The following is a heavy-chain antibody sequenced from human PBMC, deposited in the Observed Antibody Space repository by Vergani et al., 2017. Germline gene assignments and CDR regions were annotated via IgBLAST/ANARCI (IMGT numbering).Heavy chain of an antibody. D-gene: IGHD1-14*01. CDR1: GFLFNNYP. Sequence: EVQLVESGGGLVPPGGSLRLSCEVSGFLFNNYPMNWVRQSPGKGLEWVSNIRTTAESGEFYADSVKGRFTISRDDAKNMMYLQRNSLRDEDTAVYYCARDVRIDAEGTELDYWGQGTLGTVSS. CDR3: ARDVRIDAEGTELDY. V-gene: IGHV3-48*02. J-gene: IGHJ4*02. CDR2: IRTTAESGE.